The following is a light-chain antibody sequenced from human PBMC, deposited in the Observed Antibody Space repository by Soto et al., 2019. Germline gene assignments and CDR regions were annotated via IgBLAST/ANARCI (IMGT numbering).Light chain of an antibody. Sequence: QSVLTQPPSVSGAPGQRVTISCTGSSSNIGAGYDVHWYQQLPGTAPKLLIYANSNRPSGVPGRFSASKSGTSASLAITGLQAEDEADYYCQSYDSSLSGYVFGPGNKVTVL. J-gene: IGLJ1*01. CDR3: QSYDSSLSGYV. CDR2: ANS. CDR1: SSNIGAGYD. V-gene: IGLV1-40*01.